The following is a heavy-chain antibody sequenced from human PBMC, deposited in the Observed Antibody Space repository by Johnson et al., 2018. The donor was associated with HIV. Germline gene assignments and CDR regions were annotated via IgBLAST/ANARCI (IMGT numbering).Heavy chain of an antibody. CDR3: AKTYSGSNRDAFDI. D-gene: IGHD1-26*01. V-gene: IGHV3-30*18. J-gene: IGHJ3*02. CDR2: ISYDGSNK. Sequence: QEKLVESGGGVVQPGRSLRLSCEASGFTFSNFVMHWVRQAPGKGLEWLTSISYDGSNKYYADSVKGRFTISRDNSKNTLYLQMNSLRAEDTAVYYCAKTYSGSNRDAFDIWGQGTMVTVSS. CDR1: GFTFSNFV.